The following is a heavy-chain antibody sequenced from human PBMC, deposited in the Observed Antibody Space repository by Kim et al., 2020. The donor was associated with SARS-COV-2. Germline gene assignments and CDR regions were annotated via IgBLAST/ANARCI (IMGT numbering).Heavy chain of an antibody. CDR2: IYTSGST. Sequence: SETLSLTCTVSGGSISSYYWSWIRQPAGKGLEWIGRIYTSGSTNYNPSLKSRVTMSVDTSKNQFSLKLSSVTAADTAVYYCARTRGWAVAGWGYYYYGMDVWGQGTTVTVSS. CDR1: GGSISSYY. J-gene: IGHJ6*02. V-gene: IGHV4-4*07. CDR3: ARTRGWAVAGWGYYYYGMDV. D-gene: IGHD6-19*01.